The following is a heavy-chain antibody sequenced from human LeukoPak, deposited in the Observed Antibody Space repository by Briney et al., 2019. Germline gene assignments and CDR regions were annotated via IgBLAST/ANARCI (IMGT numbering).Heavy chain of an antibody. Sequence: PGGSLRLSCSASGFTFSSYAMHWVRQAPGKGLEYVSAISSNGGSTYYADSVKGRFTISRDNSKDTLYLQMSSLRAEDTAVYYCARENYYDSSGYLDWGQGTLVTVSS. CDR2: ISSNGGST. D-gene: IGHD3-22*01. CDR3: ARENYYDSSGYLD. CDR1: GFTFSSYA. J-gene: IGHJ4*02. V-gene: IGHV3-64D*06.